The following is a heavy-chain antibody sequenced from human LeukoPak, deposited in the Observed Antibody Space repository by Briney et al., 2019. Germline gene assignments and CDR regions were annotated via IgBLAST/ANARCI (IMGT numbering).Heavy chain of an antibody. Sequence: PSETLFLTCSVSGGSITNYYWSWIRQSPGKGLEWIGFIYNTGRTNYNPSLQSRVTMSIDTSKNQFSLKLSSVTAADTAVYYCARQGELAIDYWGQGTLVTVSS. V-gene: IGHV4-59*08. J-gene: IGHJ4*02. D-gene: IGHD1-26*01. CDR2: IYNTGRT. CDR3: ARQGELAIDY. CDR1: GGSITNYY.